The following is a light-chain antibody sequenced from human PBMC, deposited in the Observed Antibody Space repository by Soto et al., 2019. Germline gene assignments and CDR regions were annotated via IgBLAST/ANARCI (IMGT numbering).Light chain of an antibody. J-gene: IGLJ3*02. CDR1: SSDFGAYNY. CDR3: CSYAGSFTLVV. V-gene: IGLV2-11*01. Sequence: QSALTQPRAVSGSPGQSVTTSCPGTSSDFGAYNYVSWYQQHPGKAPKLIIYDVSERPSGVPDHFSGSKSGNTASLTISGLQAEHEADYYCCSYAGSFTLVVFGGGTKLTVL. CDR2: DVS.